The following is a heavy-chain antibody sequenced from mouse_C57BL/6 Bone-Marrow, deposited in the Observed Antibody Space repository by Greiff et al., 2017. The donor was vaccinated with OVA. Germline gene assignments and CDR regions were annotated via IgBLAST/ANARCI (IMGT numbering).Heavy chain of an antibody. D-gene: IGHD1-1*01. CDR2: IHPNSGST. V-gene: IGHV1-64*01. Sequence: VQLQQSGAELVKPGASVKLSCKASGYTFTSYWMHWVKQRPGQGLEWIGMIHPNSGSTNYNEKFKSKATLTVDKSSSTAYMQLSSLTSEDSAVYYCARPYYYGSGYWGQGTTLTVSS. J-gene: IGHJ2*01. CDR3: ARPYYYGSGY. CDR1: GYTFTSYW.